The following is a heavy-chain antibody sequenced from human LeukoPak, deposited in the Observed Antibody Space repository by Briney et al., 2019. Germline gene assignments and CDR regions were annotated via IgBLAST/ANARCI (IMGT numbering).Heavy chain of an antibody. CDR2: IATNGVT. V-gene: IGHV3-23*01. CDR3: AKVLPSGSGSYRRYFDY. J-gene: IGHJ4*02. CDR1: GFTFSSYS. D-gene: IGHD3-10*01. Sequence: PGGSLRLSCAASGFTFSSYSMNWVRQAPGEGLEWVSTIATNGVTYYADSVQGRFTISRDNSQSTLYLQMNSLRAEDTAVYYCAKVLPSGSGSYRRYFDYWGQGTLITVSS.